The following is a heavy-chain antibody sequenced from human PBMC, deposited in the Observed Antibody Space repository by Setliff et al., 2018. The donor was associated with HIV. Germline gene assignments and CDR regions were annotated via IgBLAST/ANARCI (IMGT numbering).Heavy chain of an antibody. J-gene: IGHJ4*02. Sequence: SETLSLTCAVYGGSFSDYYWGWIRQPPGKGLEWIGSIYYSGSTYFTPSLKSRVTLSVDTSRNHFSLKLSSVTAADTAVYYCARHGLAGATVDYWGQGTLVTVSS. D-gene: IGHD1-26*01. CDR3: ARHGLAGATVDY. CDR2: IYYSGST. V-gene: IGHV4-39*01. CDR1: GGSFSDYY.